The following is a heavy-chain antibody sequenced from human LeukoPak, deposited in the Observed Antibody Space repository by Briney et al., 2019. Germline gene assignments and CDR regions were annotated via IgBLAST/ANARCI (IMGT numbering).Heavy chain of an antibody. V-gene: IGHV3-23*01. CDR3: AKGIYSSSWYMFDP. CDR1: GFTFSSYA. Sequence: GGSLRLSCAASGFTFSSYAMSWVRQAPGKGLEWVSSISGSGGSTYYADSVKGRFTISRDNSKNTLYLQMNSLRAENTAVYYCAKGIYSSSWYMFDPWGQGTLVTVSS. J-gene: IGHJ5*02. CDR2: ISGSGGST. D-gene: IGHD6-13*01.